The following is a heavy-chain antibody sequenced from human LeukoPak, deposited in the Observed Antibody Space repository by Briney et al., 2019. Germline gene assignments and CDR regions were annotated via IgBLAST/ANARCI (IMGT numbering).Heavy chain of an antibody. CDR3: ARDGLRYNWNDFDY. CDR1: GFTFSSFG. V-gene: IGHV3-33*01. D-gene: IGHD1-1*01. Sequence: GGSLRLSCAASGFTFSSFGMHWVRQAPGKGLEWVAVIWYDGSNKNYADSVKGRFTISRDNSKNTLYLQMNSLRAEDTAVYYCARDGLRYNWNDFDYWGQGTLVTVSS. J-gene: IGHJ4*02. CDR2: IWYDGSNK.